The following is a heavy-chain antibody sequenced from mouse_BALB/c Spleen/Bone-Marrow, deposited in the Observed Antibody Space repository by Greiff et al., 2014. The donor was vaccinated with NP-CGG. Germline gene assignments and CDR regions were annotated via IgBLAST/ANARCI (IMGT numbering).Heavy chain of an antibody. CDR2: IDPANGNT. J-gene: IGHJ2*01. CDR1: GFNIKDTY. CDR3: ARRYGYERDFGY. V-gene: IGHV14-3*02. D-gene: IGHD1-2*01. Sequence: VHVKQSGAELVKPGASVKLSCTASGFNIKDTYMHWVKQRPEQGLEWIGKIDPANGNTKYDPKFQGKATITADTSSNTVYLQLSSLTSEDTAVYYCARRYGYERDFGYWGQGTTLTVSS.